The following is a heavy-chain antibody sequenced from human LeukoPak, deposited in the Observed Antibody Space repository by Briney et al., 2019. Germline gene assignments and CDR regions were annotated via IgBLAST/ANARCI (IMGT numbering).Heavy chain of an antibody. V-gene: IGHV1-2*02. CDR3: ARTGVPGYYYYGMDV. J-gene: IGHJ6*02. CDR2: INPNSGGT. CDR1: GYTFTGYY. Sequence: ASVKVSCKASGYTFTGYYMHWVRQAPGQGLEWMGWINPNSGGTNYAQKFQGRVTMTRDTSISTAYMELRSLRSDDTAVYYCARTGVPGYYYYGMDVWGQGTTVTVSS.